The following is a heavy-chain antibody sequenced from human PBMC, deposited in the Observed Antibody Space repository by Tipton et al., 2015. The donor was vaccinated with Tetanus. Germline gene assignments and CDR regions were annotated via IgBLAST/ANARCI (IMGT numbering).Heavy chain of an antibody. V-gene: IGHV4-59*08. Sequence: TLSLTCTVSGGSMSTYYWSWIRQPPGKGLEWIGYVYYTGSTDYNPSLKSRVTISADMSKNQFSLKLTSVTAADTATYYCARMGFTYGQVVYWGQGTLVTVAS. CDR3: ARMGFTYGQVVY. CDR1: GGSMSTYY. CDR2: VYYTGST. D-gene: IGHD5-18*01. J-gene: IGHJ4*02.